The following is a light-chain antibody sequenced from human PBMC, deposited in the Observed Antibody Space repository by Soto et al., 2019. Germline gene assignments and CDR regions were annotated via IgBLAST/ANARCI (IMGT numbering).Light chain of an antibody. CDR1: SSDVGGYNY. J-gene: IGLJ1*01. CDR2: EVS. V-gene: IGLV2-14*01. CDR3: SSYTRSSTLV. Sequence: QSALTQPASESGSPGQSITISCTGTSSDVGGYNYVSWYQQHPGKAPKLMIYEVSNRPSGVSNRFSGSKSGNTASLTISGLQAEDEADYYCSSYTRSSTLVFGTGTKLTVL.